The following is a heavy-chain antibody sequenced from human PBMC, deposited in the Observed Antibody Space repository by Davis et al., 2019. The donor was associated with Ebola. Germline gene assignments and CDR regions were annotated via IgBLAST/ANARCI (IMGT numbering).Heavy chain of an antibody. CDR1: GGSISSSNW. CDR2: IYHSGST. CDR3: ARGEGGYDFWSGNTTNWFDP. J-gene: IGHJ5*02. Sequence: MPSETLSLTCAVSGGSISSSNWWSWVRQPPGKGLEWIGEIYHSGSTNYNPSLKSRVTISVDKSKNQFSLKLSSVTAADTAVYYCARGEGGYDFWSGNTTNWFDPWGQGTLVTVSS. V-gene: IGHV4-4*02. D-gene: IGHD3-3*01.